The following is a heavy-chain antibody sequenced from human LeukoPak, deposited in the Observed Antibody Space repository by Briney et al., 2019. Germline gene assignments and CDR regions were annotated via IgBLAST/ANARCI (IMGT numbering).Heavy chain of an antibody. CDR1: GFTFTNYA. V-gene: IGHV3-23*01. CDR3: ARFRTWGDKAFDY. J-gene: IGHJ4*02. Sequence: GGSLRLSCAASGFTFTNYAMNWVRQAPGNGLEWVSGISGSGGSTYYAASVKGRFTISRDSAKNSLYLQMNSLRAEDTAVYYCARFRTWGDKAFDYWGQGTLVTVSS. D-gene: IGHD2-21*02. CDR2: ISGSGGST.